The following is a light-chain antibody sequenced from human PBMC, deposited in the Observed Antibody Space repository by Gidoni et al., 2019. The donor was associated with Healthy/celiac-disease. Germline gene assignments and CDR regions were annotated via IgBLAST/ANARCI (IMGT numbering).Light chain of an antibody. Sequence: DIVMTQSPLSLPVTPGEPASISCRSSQSLLHSNGYNYLDWYLQKPGQSPQLLIYLGSTRASGVPDRFSGSGSGTDFTLKICRVEAEDVGVYYCMQALQTPYTFGQGTKLEIK. J-gene: IGKJ2*01. CDR1: QSLLHSNGYNY. V-gene: IGKV2-28*01. CDR2: LGS. CDR3: MQALQTPYT.